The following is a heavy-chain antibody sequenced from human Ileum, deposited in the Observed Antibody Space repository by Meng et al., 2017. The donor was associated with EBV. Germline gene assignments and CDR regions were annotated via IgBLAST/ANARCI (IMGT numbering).Heavy chain of an antibody. Sequence: GQLRKLGPDTVKPTETLSLTCAVFGYSLTNHNWWAWVRQPPGQGLEWIGEIPNRGIRAYNPSLKSRVSMSIDKSKNQFSLKLTSVSAAATAVYHCLRGSGGSWWGQGTLVTVSS. J-gene: IGHJ1*01. CDR3: LRGSGGSW. CDR1: GYSLTNHNW. V-gene: IGHV4-4*02. D-gene: IGHD3-10*01. CDR2: IPNRGIR.